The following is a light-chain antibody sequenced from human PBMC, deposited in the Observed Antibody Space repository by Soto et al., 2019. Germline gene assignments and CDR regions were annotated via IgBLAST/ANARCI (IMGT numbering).Light chain of an antibody. CDR2: DVS. V-gene: IGLV2-14*01. CDR3: SSYTSSSTYV. CDR1: SSDVGGYNY. J-gene: IGLJ1*01. Sequence: QSALTQPASVSGSPGQSIXISCTGTSSDVGGYNYVSWYQQHPGKAPKLMIYDVSNRPSGVSNRFSGSKSGNTASLTISGLQAEDEADYYCSSYTSSSTYVFGTGTKVTVL.